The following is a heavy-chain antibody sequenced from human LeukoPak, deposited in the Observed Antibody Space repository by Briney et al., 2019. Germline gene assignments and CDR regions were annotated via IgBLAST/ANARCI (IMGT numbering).Heavy chain of an antibody. Sequence: PGGSLRLSCAASGFTFSSYWMSWVRQAPGKGLEWVANIKQDGSEKYYVDSVKGRFTISRDNAKNSLCLQLNSLRAEDTAIYYCARDSGGELGSPFDHWGQGTLVTVSS. CDR2: IKQDGSEK. V-gene: IGHV3-7*01. D-gene: IGHD3-10*01. CDR1: GFTFSSYW. CDR3: ARDSGGELGSPFDH. J-gene: IGHJ4*02.